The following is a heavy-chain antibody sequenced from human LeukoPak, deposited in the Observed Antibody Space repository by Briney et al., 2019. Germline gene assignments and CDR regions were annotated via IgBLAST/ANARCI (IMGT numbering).Heavy chain of an antibody. D-gene: IGHD5-12*01. CDR2: ISYDGSNK. V-gene: IGHV3-30*01. J-gene: IGHJ4*02. CDR1: GFTFSSYA. CDR3: ARDLPGRYSGYDSSFDY. Sequence: PGRSLRLSCAASGFTFSSYAMHWVRQAPGKGLEWVAVISYDGSNKYYADSVKGRFTISRDNSKNTLYLQMNSLRAEDTAVYYCARDLPGRYSGYDSSFDYWGQGTLVTVSS.